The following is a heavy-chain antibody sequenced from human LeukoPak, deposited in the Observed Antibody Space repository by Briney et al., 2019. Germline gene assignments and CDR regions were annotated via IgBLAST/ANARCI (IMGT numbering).Heavy chain of an antibody. J-gene: IGHJ4*02. CDR2: FNAISGTT. V-gene: IGHV1-2*02. D-gene: IGHD1-1*01. CDR3: ARDPKDDNYFFDY. Sequence: ASVKVSCKTSGYTFTGYHVHWVRQAPGQGLEWMGWFNAISGTTKYAQRFQGRVTMTRDTAIGTDFMELTSLISVDTAIYYCARDPKDDNYFFDYWGQETLVTVAS. CDR1: GYTFTGYH.